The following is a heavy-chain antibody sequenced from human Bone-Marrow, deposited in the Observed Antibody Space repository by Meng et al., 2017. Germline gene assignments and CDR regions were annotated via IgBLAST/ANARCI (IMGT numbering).Heavy chain of an antibody. J-gene: IGHJ4*02. Sequence: GESLKISCAASRFIFSSYAMSWVRHAPGKGLEWVSALSGGGFTTYYADSVKGRFAISRHNSKNTLYLQMNSLRAEDTALYYCAKYSYGLGDYLDYWGQGALVTVSS. CDR3: AKYSYGLGDYLDY. D-gene: IGHD3-10*01. V-gene: IGHV3-23*01. CDR2: LSGGGFTT. CDR1: RFIFSSYA.